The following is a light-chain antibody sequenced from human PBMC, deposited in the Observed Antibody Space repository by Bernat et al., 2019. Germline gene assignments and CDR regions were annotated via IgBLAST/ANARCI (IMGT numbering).Light chain of an antibody. Sequence: QSALTQPASVSGSPGQSITISCTGTNSDVGGYDFVSWYQQHPGKVPKLIIYDVSNRPSGVSNRFCGSKSGNTASLTISGLQAEDEADYYCTSYTSSTTRWLFGGGTKLTVL. J-gene: IGLJ3*02. V-gene: IGLV2-14*01. CDR2: DVS. CDR1: NSDVGGYDF. CDR3: TSYTSSTTRWL.